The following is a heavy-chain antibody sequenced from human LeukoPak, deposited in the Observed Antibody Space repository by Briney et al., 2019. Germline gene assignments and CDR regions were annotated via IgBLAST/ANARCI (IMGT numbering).Heavy chain of an antibody. CDR3: ARDPADWNYWYYYGMDV. CDR2: INPSGGST. V-gene: IGHV1-46*01. Sequence: ASVKVSCKASGYTFTSYYMHWVRQAPGQGLEWMGIINPSGGSTSYAQKFQGRVTMTRDTSTSTVYMELSSLRSEDTAVYYCARDPADWNYWYYYGMDVWGQGTTVTVSS. D-gene: IGHD1-7*01. CDR1: GYTFTSYY. J-gene: IGHJ6*02.